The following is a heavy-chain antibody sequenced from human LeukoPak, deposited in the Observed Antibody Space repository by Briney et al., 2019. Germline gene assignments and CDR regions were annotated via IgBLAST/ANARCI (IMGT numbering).Heavy chain of an antibody. CDR2: VYYSGRT. J-gene: IGHJ3*02. CDR3: ARHHALYCSGGSCYSTRAFDI. Sequence: PSETLSLTCTVSGGSISTYYWNWVRQPPGKGLEWIGYVYYSGRTNYNPSLKSRVTISIDTSKSQFSLKLSSVTAADTAMYYCARHHALYCSGGSCYSTRAFDIWGQGTMVTVSS. D-gene: IGHD2-15*01. CDR1: GGSISTYY. V-gene: IGHV4-59*08.